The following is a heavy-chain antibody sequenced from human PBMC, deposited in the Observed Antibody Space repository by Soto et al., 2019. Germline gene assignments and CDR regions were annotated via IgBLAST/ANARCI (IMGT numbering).Heavy chain of an antibody. J-gene: IGHJ5*02. V-gene: IGHV4-31*03. CDR3: ARGNKAPGMYWSVP. Sequence: TLSLTCTVSGGSISSGGYYWSWIRQHPGKGLEWIGYIYYSGSTYYNPSLKSRVTISVDTSKNQFSLKLSSVTAADTAVYYCARGNKAPGMYWSVPWYPGPLLTL. D-gene: IGHD6-13*01. CDR2: IYYSGST. CDR1: GGSISSGGYY.